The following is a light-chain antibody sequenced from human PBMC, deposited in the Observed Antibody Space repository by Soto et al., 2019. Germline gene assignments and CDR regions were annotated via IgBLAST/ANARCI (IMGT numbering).Light chain of an antibody. Sequence: QSDLAQHPSVSVSHGQSITISWTRINTYVGVYDRVSWYQHHPGKAPKMLICEVFNRHSGIYDRFSGSKSWHKDSLTISGLQAEDEVDYYCISYIPSTNTHWVFGGGTTVTVL. CDR3: ISYIPSTNTHWV. V-gene: IGLV2-14*01. CDR1: NTYVGVYDR. J-gene: IGLJ3*02. CDR2: EVF.